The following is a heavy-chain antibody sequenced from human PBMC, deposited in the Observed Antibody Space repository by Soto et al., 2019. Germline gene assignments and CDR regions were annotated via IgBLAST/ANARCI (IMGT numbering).Heavy chain of an antibody. CDR1: GFAFSTYG. Sequence: QVHLLESGGGVVQPGRSLTISCVGSGFAFSTYGMHWVPQAPAKGLVWVALISYDGTDKYYADSVKGRFSIYRDNSKQTLSLQMDSLRPEDTAVYYCAKDFGAWSDSWGQGTLVNVSS. V-gene: IGHV3-30*18. D-gene: IGHD6-19*01. J-gene: IGHJ5*02. CDR2: ISYDGTDK. CDR3: AKDFGAWSDS.